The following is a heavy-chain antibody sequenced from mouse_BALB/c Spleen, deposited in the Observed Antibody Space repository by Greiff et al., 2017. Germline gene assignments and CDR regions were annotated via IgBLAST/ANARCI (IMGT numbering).Heavy chain of an antibody. CDR3: ARDGSKGPYFDY. Sequence: EVKVVESGGGLVKPGGSLKLSCAASGFTFSSYTMSWVRQTPEKRLEWVATISSGGGNTYYPDSVKGRFTISRDNAKNNLYLQMSSLRSEDTALYYCARDGSKGPYFDYWGQGTTLTVSS. V-gene: IGHV5-9*03. CDR2: ISSGGGNT. D-gene: IGHD1-1*01. J-gene: IGHJ2*01. CDR1: GFTFSSYT.